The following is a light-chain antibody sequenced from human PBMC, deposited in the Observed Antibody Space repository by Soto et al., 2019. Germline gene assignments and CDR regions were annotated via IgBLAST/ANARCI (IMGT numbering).Light chain of an antibody. CDR2: EVA. CDR3: CSYAGNYNLI. CDR1: SSDVSGY. Sequence: QSALTQPRSVPGSPGQSVTISCTGTSSDVSGYVSWYQQHPDKAPKLMIYEVAKRPSGVPDRFSGFKSGNKASLTISGLQAEDEADYYCCSYAGNYNLIFGGGTKLTVL. V-gene: IGLV2-11*01. J-gene: IGLJ2*01.